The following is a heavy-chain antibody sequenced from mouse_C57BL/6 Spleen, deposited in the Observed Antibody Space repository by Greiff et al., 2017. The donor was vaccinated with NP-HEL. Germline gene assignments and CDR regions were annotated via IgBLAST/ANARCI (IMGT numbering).Heavy chain of an antibody. V-gene: IGHV1-69*01. CDR2: IDPSDSYT. CDR3: ARRRSTTYYAMDY. CDR1: GYTFTSYW. D-gene: IGHD1-1*01. Sequence: VQLQQPGAELVMPGASVKLSCKASGYTFTSYWMHWVKQRPGQGLEWIGEIDPSDSYTNYNQKFKGKSTLTVDKSSSTAYMQLSSLTSEDSAVYYCARRRSTTYYAMDYWGQGTSVTVSS. J-gene: IGHJ4*01.